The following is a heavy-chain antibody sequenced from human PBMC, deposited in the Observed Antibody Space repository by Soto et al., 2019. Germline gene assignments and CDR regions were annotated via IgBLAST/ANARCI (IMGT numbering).Heavy chain of an antibody. V-gene: IGHV3-15*01. D-gene: IGHD3-9*01. CDR1: GFTFSNAW. Sequence: GGSLRLSCAASGFTFSNAWMSWVRQAPGKGLEWVGRIKSKTDGGTTDYAAPVKGRFTISRDDSKNTLYLQMNSLKTEDTAVYYCTVPYFDWPNHNYYYYYMDVWGKGTTVTVSS. J-gene: IGHJ6*03. CDR3: TVPYFDWPNHNYYYYYMDV. CDR2: IKSKTDGGTT.